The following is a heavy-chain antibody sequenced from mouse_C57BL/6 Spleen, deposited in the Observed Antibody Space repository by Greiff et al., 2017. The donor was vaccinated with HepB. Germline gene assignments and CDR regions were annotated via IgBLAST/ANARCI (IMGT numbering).Heavy chain of an antibody. CDR2: IDPNRGGT. D-gene: IGHD1-1*01. V-gene: IGHV1-72*01. CDR3: ARTPSYYGSSYAPFAY. Sequence: VQLQQPGAELVKPGASVKLSCKASGYTFTSYWMHWVKQRPGRGLEWIGRIDPNRGGTKYNEKFKSKATLTVDKPSSTADMQLSILTSEDSAVYYCARTPSYYGSSYAPFAYWGQGTLVTVSA. J-gene: IGHJ3*01. CDR1: GYTFTSYW.